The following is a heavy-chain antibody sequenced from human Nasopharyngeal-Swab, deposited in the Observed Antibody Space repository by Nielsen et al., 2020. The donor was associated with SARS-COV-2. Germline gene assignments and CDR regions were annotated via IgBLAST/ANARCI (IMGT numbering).Heavy chain of an antibody. D-gene: IGHD4-23*01. Sequence: ATVKVSCKASGDTFTSDGIRWVREAPGQGLEGMGWISAYNGNTNYAQKLQGRVIMTTDTSTSTAYMELRSLRSDDTAVYYCARIGGSRDYDGAFDIWGQGTMVTVSS. CDR3: ARIGGSRDYDGAFDI. CDR1: GDTFTSDG. V-gene: IGHV1-18*01. J-gene: IGHJ3*02. CDR2: ISAYNGNT.